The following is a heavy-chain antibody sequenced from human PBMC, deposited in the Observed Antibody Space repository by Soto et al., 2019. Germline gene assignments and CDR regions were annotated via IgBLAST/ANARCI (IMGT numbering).Heavy chain of an antibody. CDR3: AKSPDSHGWYYFDY. J-gene: IGHJ4*02. CDR2: ISGGAGSA. CDR1: GFTFSSYA. Sequence: GGSLRLSCAASGFTFSSYAMTWVRQAPGKGLEWVSAISGGAGSAYYADSVKGRFTVSRDSSRNTLYLQMNSLRAEDTAVYYCAKSPDSHGWYYFDYWGQGTLVTVSS. D-gene: IGHD6-19*01. V-gene: IGHV3-23*01.